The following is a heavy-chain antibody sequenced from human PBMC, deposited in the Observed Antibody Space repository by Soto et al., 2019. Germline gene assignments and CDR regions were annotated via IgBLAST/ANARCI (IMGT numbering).Heavy chain of an antibody. CDR1: GGSISSSSYY. D-gene: IGHD1-26*01. CDR2: IYYSGST. V-gene: IGHV4-39*07. J-gene: IGHJ4*02. CDR3: ARRYGGNFDY. Sequence: SETLSLTCTVSGGSISSSSYYWGWIRQPPGKGLEWIGSIYYSGSTYYNPSLKSRVTISVDTSKNQFSLKLSSVTAAGTAVYYCARRYGGNFDYWGQGNLVTVS.